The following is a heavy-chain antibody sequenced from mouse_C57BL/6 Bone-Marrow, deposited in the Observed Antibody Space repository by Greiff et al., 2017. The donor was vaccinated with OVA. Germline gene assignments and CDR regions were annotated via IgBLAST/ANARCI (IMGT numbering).Heavy chain of an antibody. CDR1: GYTFTSYW. J-gene: IGHJ3*01. V-gene: IGHV1-64*01. CDR2: IHPNSGST. CDR3: ARSLIYYYGSSSWFAY. Sequence: QVQLQQSGAELVKPGASVKLSCKASGYTFTSYWMHWVKQRPGQGLEWIGMIHPNSGSTNYNEKFKSKATLTVDKSSSTAYMQLSSLTSEDSAVYYCARSLIYYYGSSSWFAYWGQGTLVTVSA. D-gene: IGHD1-1*01.